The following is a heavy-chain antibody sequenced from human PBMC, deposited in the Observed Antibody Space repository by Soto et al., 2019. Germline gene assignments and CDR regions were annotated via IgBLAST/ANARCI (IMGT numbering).Heavy chain of an antibody. J-gene: IGHJ4*02. Sequence: QVQLVESGGGVVQPGRSLRLSCAASGFTFSSYGMHWVRQAPGKGLEWVAVIWYDGSNKYYADSVKGRFTISRDNSKNTLYLQMNSLRAEDTTVYYCVRDLGYAGFDYWGQGTLVTVSS. D-gene: IGHD5-12*01. V-gene: IGHV3-33*01. CDR3: VRDLGYAGFDY. CDR2: IWYDGSNK. CDR1: GFTFSSYG.